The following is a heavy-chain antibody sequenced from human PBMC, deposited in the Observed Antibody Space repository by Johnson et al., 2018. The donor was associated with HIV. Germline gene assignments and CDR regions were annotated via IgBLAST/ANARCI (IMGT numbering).Heavy chain of an antibody. V-gene: IGHV3-66*02. D-gene: IGHD1-26*01. CDR2: VYSTFGT. CDR3: ARDGNGLGGIVGARGAFDI. J-gene: IGHJ3*02. CDR1: GFPVTSNF. Sequence: MLLVESGGGLVQPGGSLRLSCTASGFPVTSNFMTWVRQPPGKGLDWVSAVYSTFGTCYADSVRGRFTISTDNSKNTLYLQMNSLRREDTAVYYCARDGNGLGGIVGARGAFDIWGQGTMVTVSS.